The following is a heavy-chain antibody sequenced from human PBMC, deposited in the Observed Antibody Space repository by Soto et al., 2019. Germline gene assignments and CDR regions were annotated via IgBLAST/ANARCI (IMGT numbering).Heavy chain of an antibody. J-gene: IGHJ6*03. V-gene: IGHV4-59*01. CDR3: ARRFPPYYYGSGLAPVSYYMDV. CDR2: IYYSGST. D-gene: IGHD3-10*01. Sequence: SETLSLTCTVSGGSISSYYWSWIRQPPGKGLEWIGYIYYSGSTNYNPSLKSRVTISVDTSKNQFSLKRSSVTAADPAVYYCARRFPPYYYGSGLAPVSYYMDVWGKGTTVTVSS. CDR1: GGSISSYY.